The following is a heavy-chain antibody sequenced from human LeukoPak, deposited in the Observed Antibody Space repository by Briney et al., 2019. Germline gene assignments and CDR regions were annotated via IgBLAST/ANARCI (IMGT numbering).Heavy chain of an antibody. CDR2: IYYSGST. CDR3: ARQLAGLRYFDWLLEGHFDY. D-gene: IGHD3-9*01. Sequence: SETLSLTCTVSGGSISSSSYYWGWIRQPPGKGLEWIGSIYYSGSTYYNPSLKSRVTISVDTSKNQFSLRLSSVTAADTAVYYCARQLAGLRYFDWLLEGHFDYWGQGTLVTVSS. CDR1: GGSISSSSYY. V-gene: IGHV4-39*01. J-gene: IGHJ4*02.